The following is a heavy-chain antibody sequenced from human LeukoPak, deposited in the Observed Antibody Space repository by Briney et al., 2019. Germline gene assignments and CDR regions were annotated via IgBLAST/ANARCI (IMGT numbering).Heavy chain of an antibody. CDR2: INPKNGDT. CDR1: GYTFSDNF. Sequence: ASVKVSCKASGYTFSDNFMHWVRQAPGQGLEWMGWINPKNGDTNYAQKFQGRVTMTRDTSISTAYMELSSLRSDDTAVYYCAKDDAWGRYKHWGQGTLVTVSS. V-gene: IGHV1-2*02. J-gene: IGHJ1*01. D-gene: IGHD3-16*01. CDR3: AKDDAWGRYKH.